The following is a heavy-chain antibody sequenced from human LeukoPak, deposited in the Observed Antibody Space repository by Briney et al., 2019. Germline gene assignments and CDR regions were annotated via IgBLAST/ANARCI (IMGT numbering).Heavy chain of an antibody. CDR3: AREGITIFGVVIIRDFDY. CDR1: GFTFSDYY. CDR2: ISSSGSTI. J-gene: IGHJ4*02. Sequence: GGSLRLSCAASGFTFSDYYMSWIRQAPGKGLEWVSYISSSGSTIYYADSVKGRFTISRDNAKNSLYLQMNNLRAEDTAVYYCAREGITIFGVVIIRDFDYWGQGTLVTVSS. V-gene: IGHV3-11*04. D-gene: IGHD3-3*01.